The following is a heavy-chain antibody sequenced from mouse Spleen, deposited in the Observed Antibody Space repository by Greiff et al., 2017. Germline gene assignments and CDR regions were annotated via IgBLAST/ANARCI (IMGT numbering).Heavy chain of an antibody. CDR3: ARSTARATFMDY. V-gene: IGHV1-69*01. D-gene: IGHD3-2*01. CDR1: GYTFTSYW. J-gene: IGHJ4*01. CDR2: IDPSDSYT. Sequence: QVQLQQPGAELVMPGASVKLSCKASGYTFTSYWMHWVKQRPGQGLEWIGEIDPSDSYTNYNQKFKGKATLTVDKSSSTAYMQLSSLTSEDSAVYYCARSTARATFMDYWGQGTSGTVSS.